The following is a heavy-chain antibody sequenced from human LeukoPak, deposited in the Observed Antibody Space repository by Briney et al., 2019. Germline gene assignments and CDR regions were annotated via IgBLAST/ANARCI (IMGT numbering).Heavy chain of an antibody. J-gene: IGHJ5*02. Sequence: GGSLRLSCAASGFTFSSYWMSWVRQAPGKGLEWVANIKQAGSEKYYVDSVKGRFTISRDNAKNSLYLQMNSLRAEDTAVYYCAREGGYGSGTDEESWFDPWGQGTLVTVSS. V-gene: IGHV3-7*03. CDR2: IKQAGSEK. CDR3: AREGGYGSGTDEESWFDP. D-gene: IGHD3-10*01. CDR1: GFTFSSYW.